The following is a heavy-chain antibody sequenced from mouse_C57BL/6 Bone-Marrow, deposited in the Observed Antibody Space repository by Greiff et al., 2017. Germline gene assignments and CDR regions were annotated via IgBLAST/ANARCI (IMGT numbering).Heavy chain of an antibody. V-gene: IGHV1-64*01. D-gene: IGHD1-1*01. CDR3: ARLDYYGSSYSWYFDV. J-gene: IGHJ1*03. CDR2: IHPNSGST. CDR1: GYTFTSYW. Sequence: QVQLQQPGAELVKPGASVKLSCKASGYTFTSYWMHWVKQRPGQGLEWIGMIHPNSGSTNYNEKFQSKATLTVDKSSSTAYMPLSSLTSEDSAVYYCARLDYYGSSYSWYFDVWGTGTTVTVSS.